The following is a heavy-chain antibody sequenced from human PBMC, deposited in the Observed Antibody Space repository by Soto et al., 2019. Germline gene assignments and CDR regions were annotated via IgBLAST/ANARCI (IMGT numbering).Heavy chain of an antibody. D-gene: IGHD3-16*01. Sequence: PSETLSLTCTASGGSVISGSDYWSWIRQPPGKGLEWIGYIYYSGSTKYNPSLKSRVTISIDTSKHQFSLKLTSVTAADTAVYYCATQLFLDDSLPVGGPWVLHSGHGALVTVSS. CDR3: ATQLFLDDSLPVGGPWVLH. CDR2: IYYSGST. CDR1: GGSVISGSDY. V-gene: IGHV4-61*01. J-gene: IGHJ4*01.